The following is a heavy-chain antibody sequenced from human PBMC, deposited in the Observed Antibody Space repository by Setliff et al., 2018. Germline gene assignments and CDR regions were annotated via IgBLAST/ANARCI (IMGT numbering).Heavy chain of an antibody. CDR3: ARINFYVSSGYYYAPDY. D-gene: IGHD3-22*01. V-gene: IGHV1-18*04. Sequence: ASVKVSCKASGYIFAGYYMHWVRQTPGQGLEWMGWINNYSFKTNYPQKFLGRVTVTTDTSSGTAYMELGSLTSDDTAIYYCARINFYVSSGYYYAPDYWGPGTLVTVS. J-gene: IGHJ4*02. CDR2: INNYSFKT. CDR1: GYIFAGYY.